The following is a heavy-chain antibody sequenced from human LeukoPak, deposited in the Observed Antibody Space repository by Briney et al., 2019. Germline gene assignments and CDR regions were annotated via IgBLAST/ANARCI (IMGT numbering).Heavy chain of an antibody. CDR3: ARVRQYCTNGVCFYTRFDY. D-gene: IGHD2-8*01. CDR2: IYYGGTT. CDR1: GDSISSYY. Sequence: SETLSLTCSVSGDSISSYYWSWIRQPPGKGLEWIGSIYYGGTTNYNPSLKSRVTISVDTSKNQFSLKLSSVTAADTAVYYCARVRQYCTNGVCFYTRFDYWGQGTLVTVSS. V-gene: IGHV4-59*01. J-gene: IGHJ4*02.